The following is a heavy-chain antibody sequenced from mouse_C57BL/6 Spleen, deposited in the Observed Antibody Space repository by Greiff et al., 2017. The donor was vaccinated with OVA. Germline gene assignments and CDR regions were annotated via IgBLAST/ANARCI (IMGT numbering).Heavy chain of an antibody. CDR2: ISNKANGYTT. D-gene: IGHD2-4*01. V-gene: IGHV7-4*01. Sequence: EVQRVESGGGLAQPGASLRLSCAASGFTFTDYYMSWVRQPPGKAPEWLALISNKANGYTTEYTAFVKGRFTISRAHSQNTLSLHMNTLRAADSATYYCVKAGYDYAFDDWGKGTTLTVSS. CDR1: GFTFTDYY. J-gene: IGHJ2*01. CDR3: VKAGYDYAFDD.